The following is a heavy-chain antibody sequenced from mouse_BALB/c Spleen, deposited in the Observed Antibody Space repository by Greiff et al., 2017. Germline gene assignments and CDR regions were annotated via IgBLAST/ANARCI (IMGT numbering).Heavy chain of an antibody. J-gene: IGHJ1*01. CDR2: ISDGGSYT. V-gene: IGHV5-4*02. Sequence: DVKLVESGGGLVKPGGSLKLSCAASGFTFSDYYMYWVRQTPEKRLEWVATISDGGSYTYYPDSVKGRFTISRDNAKNNLYLQMSSLKSEDTAMYYCARDQLGGYFDVWGAGTTVTVSS. D-gene: IGHD4-1*01. CDR1: GFTFSDYY. CDR3: ARDQLGGYFDV.